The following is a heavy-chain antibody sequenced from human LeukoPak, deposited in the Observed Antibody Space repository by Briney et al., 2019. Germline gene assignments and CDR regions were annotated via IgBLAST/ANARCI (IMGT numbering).Heavy chain of an antibody. Sequence: GASVKVSCKASGYTFTSYYMHWVRQAPGQGLEWMGRINPSGGSTSYAQKFQGRVTMTRDTSTSTVYMELSSLRSEDTAVYYCARDPSDVLWFGESYFDYWGQGTLVTVSS. J-gene: IGHJ4*02. CDR3: ARDPSDVLWFGESYFDY. D-gene: IGHD3-10*01. V-gene: IGHV1-46*01. CDR1: GYTFTSYY. CDR2: INPSGGST.